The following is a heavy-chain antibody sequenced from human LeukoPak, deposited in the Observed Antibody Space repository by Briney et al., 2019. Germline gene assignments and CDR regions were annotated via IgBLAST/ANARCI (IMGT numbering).Heavy chain of an antibody. V-gene: IGHV4-39*07. Sequence: RPSETLSLTCTVSGGSISSSSYYWGWIRQPPGKGLEWIGSIYYSGSTYYNPSLKSRVTISVDTSKNQFSLKLSSVTAADTAVYYCARRGRYFDWLSQRGAFDIWGQGTMVTVSS. J-gene: IGHJ3*02. D-gene: IGHD3-9*01. CDR3: ARRGRYFDWLSQRGAFDI. CDR2: IYYSGST. CDR1: GGSISSSSYY.